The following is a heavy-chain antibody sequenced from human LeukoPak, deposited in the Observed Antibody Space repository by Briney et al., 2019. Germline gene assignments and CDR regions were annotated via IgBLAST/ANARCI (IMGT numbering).Heavy chain of an antibody. Sequence: GGSLRLSCAASGFTFSSYAMSWVRQAPGKELEWVSAISGSGGSTYYADSVKGRFTISRDKSKNTLYLQMNSLRAEDTAVYYCAKMTTVTTVQLNWYLDLWGRGTLVTVSS. CDR1: GFTFSSYA. CDR3: AKMTTVTTVQLNWYLDL. J-gene: IGHJ2*01. CDR2: ISGSGGST. V-gene: IGHV3-23*01. D-gene: IGHD4-17*01.